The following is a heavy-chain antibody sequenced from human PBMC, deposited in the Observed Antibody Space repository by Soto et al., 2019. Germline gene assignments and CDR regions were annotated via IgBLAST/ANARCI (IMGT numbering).Heavy chain of an antibody. V-gene: IGHV4-31*02. J-gene: IGHJ4*02. Sequence: QVQLQESGPGLVKPSQTLSLTCSVSGASTVSHYHWTWIRQPPGKGLEWMGYIFNSGTTFYNSSLTSRLSISMDTSGNHFSLELRSVTAADTAVYYCALALRPTTGLDYWGQGTLVTVSS. CDR1: GASTVSHYH. D-gene: IGHD3-3*02. CDR2: IFNSGTT. CDR3: ALALRPTTGLDY.